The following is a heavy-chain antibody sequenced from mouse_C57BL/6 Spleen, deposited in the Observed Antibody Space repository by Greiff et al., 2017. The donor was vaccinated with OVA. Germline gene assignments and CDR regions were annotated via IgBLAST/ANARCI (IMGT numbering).Heavy chain of an antibody. D-gene: IGHD1-1*01. CDR3: TGGYYYGSSYDY. CDR2: IRLKSDNYAT. J-gene: IGHJ2*01. V-gene: IGHV6-3*01. Sequence: EVQGVESGGGLVQPGGSMKLSCVASGFTFSNYWMNWVRQSPEKGLEWVAQIRLKSDNYATHYAESVKGRFTISRDDSKSSVYLQMNNLRAEDTGMYYCTGGYYYGSSYDYWGQGTTLTVSS. CDR1: GFTFSNYW.